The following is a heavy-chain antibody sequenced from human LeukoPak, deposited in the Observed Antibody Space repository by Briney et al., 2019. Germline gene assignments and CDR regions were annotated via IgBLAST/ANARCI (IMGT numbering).Heavy chain of an antibody. D-gene: IGHD3-22*01. J-gene: IGHJ4*02. V-gene: IGHV3-66*02. CDR1: GFTVVTNY. Sequence: GGSLRLSCAASGFTVVTNYINWVRQPPGKGLEWVSVIYSGGSKYYADSVKGRFTTSRDNSKNTLYLQMNSLRAEDTAVYYCAKHYYDSSGYYFPDYWGQGTLVTVSS. CDR3: AKHYYDSSGYYFPDY. CDR2: IYSGGSK.